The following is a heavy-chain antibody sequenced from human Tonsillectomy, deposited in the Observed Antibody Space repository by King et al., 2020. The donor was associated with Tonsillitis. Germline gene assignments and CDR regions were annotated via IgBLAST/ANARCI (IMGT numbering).Heavy chain of an antibody. Sequence: QVQLVESGGGVVQPGRSLRLSCAASGFTFSSYGMHWVRQAPGKGLEWVAVISYDGSNKYYADSMKGRFTISRDNSKNTLYLQMNSLRAEDTAVYYCAKVLWDSSGLGYWGQGTLVTVSS. V-gene: IGHV3-30*18. CDR2: ISYDGSNK. D-gene: IGHD6-19*01. CDR1: GFTFSSYG. CDR3: AKVLWDSSGLGY. J-gene: IGHJ4*02.